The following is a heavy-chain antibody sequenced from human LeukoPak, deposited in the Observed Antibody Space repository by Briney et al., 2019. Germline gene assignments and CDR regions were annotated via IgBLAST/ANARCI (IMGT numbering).Heavy chain of an antibody. Sequence: PSETLSLTCTVSGGSISSGSYYWSWIRQPAGKGLEWIGRIYSSGSTNYNPSLKSRVTISLDTSKNQFSLKLSSVTAADTAVYYCARDVVAAAGSFDYWGQGTQVTVSS. D-gene: IGHD6-13*01. J-gene: IGHJ4*02. V-gene: IGHV4-61*02. CDR3: ARDVVAAAGSFDY. CDR2: IYSSGST. CDR1: GGSISSGSYY.